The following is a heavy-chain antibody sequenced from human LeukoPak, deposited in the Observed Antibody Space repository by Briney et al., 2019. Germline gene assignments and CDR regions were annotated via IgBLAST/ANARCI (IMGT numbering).Heavy chain of an antibody. CDR1: GYTFTSYG. CDR3: ARGMRAQGYFYYYGMDV. CDR2: ISAYNGNT. V-gene: IGHV1-18*01. J-gene: IGHJ6*02. Sequence: ASVTVSCKASGYTFTSYGISWVRQAPGQGLEWMGWISAYNGNTNYAQKLQGRVTMTTDTSTSTAYVELRSLRSDDTAVYYCARGMRAQGYFYYYGMDVWGQGTTVTVSS.